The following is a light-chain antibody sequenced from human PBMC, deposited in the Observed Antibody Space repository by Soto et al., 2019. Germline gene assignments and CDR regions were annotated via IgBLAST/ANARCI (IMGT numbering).Light chain of an antibody. CDR2: AAS. Sequence: AIRMPQSPSAVSASTGDIVTITCRASQGISSYLAWYQQKPGKAPKLLIYAASTVQSRVPSRVCGRGSGTDFSLTISLLKSEDFATDDCQQYYSYPHTFGQGTKVEIK. V-gene: IGKV1-8*01. CDR1: QGISSY. CDR3: QQYYSYPHT. J-gene: IGKJ1*01.